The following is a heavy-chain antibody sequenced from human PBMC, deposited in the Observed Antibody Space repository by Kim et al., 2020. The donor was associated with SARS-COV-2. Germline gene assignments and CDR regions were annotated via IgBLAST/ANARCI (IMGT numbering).Heavy chain of an antibody. CDR2: IKSKTDGGTT. V-gene: IGHV3-15*01. J-gene: IGHJ4*02. Sequence: GGSLRLSCAASGFTFSNAWMSWVRQAPGKGLEWVGRIKSKTDGGTTDYAAPVKGRFTISRDDSKNTLYLQMNSLKTEDTAVYYCTTDHITIFGVVTRDFDYWGQGTLVTVSS. D-gene: IGHD3-3*01. CDR3: TTDHITIFGVVTRDFDY. CDR1: GFTFSNAW.